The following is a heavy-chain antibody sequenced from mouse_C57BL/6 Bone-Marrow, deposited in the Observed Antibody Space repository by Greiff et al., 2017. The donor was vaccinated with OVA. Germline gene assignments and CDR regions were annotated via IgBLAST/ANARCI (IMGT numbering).Heavy chain of an antibody. V-gene: IGHV3-8*01. J-gene: IGHJ3*01. D-gene: IGHD1-1*01. CDR1: GYSITSDY. Sequence: ESGPGLVKPSQTLSLTCSVTGYSITSDYWNWIRQFPGNKLEYMGYISYSGSTYYYPSLKSRISITRDTSKNQYYLQLKSVTTEDTATYYCARGLRYPAWFAYWGQGTLVTVSA. CDR3: ARGLRYPAWFAY. CDR2: ISYSGST.